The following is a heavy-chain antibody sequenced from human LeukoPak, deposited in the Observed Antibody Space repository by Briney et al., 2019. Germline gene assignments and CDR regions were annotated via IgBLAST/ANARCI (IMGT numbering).Heavy chain of an antibody. CDR1: GYSISSGYY. Sequence: PWETLSLTCAVSGYSISSGYYWGWIRQPPGKGLEWIGSFYHSGSTYYNPSLKSRVTISVDTSKNQFSLKLSSVTAADTAVYYCASHSSSSEYYYYYMDVWGKGTTVTVSS. CDR3: ASHSSSSEYYYYYMDV. D-gene: IGHD6-6*01. J-gene: IGHJ6*03. CDR2: FYHSGST. V-gene: IGHV4-38-2*01.